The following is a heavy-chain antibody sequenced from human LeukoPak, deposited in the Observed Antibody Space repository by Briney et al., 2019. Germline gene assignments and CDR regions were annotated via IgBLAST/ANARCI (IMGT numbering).Heavy chain of an antibody. J-gene: IGHJ2*01. CDR3: ARDTGDDYGDYTGYFDL. Sequence: SQTLSLTCTVSGGSISSGGYYWSWIRQHPGKGLEWIRYIYYSGRTYYNPSLKSRVTISVDTSKNQFSLKLSSVTAADTAVYYCARDTGDDYGDYTGYFDLWGRGTLVTVSS. CDR2: IYYSGRT. D-gene: IGHD4-17*01. CDR1: GGSISSGGYY. V-gene: IGHV4-31*03.